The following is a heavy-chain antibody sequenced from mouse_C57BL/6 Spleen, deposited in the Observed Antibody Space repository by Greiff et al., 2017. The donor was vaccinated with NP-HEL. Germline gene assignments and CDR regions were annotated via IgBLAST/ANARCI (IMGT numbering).Heavy chain of an antibody. CDR1: GYAFSSYW. CDR2: IYPGDGDT. J-gene: IGHJ1*03. CDR3: ARDGKYGSSWYFDV. Sequence: VQLQQSGAELVKPGASVKISCKASGYAFSSYWMNWVKQRPGKGLEWIGQIYPGDGDTNYNGKFKGKATLTADKSSSTAYMQLSSLTSEDSAVYFCARDGKYGSSWYFDVWGTGTTVTVSS. D-gene: IGHD1-1*01. V-gene: IGHV1-80*01.